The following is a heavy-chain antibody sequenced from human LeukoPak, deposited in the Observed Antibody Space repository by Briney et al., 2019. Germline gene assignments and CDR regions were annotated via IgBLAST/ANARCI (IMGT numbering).Heavy chain of an antibody. Sequence: QPGGSLRLSCVASGFTFSSYAMSWVRQAPGKGLEWVSAISGSGGSTYYADSVKGRFTISRDNSKNTLYLQMNSLRAEDTAVYYCAKVGSIAVAGRFDYWGQGTLVTVSS. D-gene: IGHD6-19*01. CDR2: ISGSGGST. CDR1: GFTFSSYA. J-gene: IGHJ4*02. CDR3: AKVGSIAVAGRFDY. V-gene: IGHV3-23*01.